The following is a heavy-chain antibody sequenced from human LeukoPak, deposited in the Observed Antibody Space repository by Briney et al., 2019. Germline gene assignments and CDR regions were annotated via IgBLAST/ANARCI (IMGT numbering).Heavy chain of an antibody. D-gene: IGHD3-22*01. J-gene: IGHJ4*02. CDR2: ISGSGGST. Sequence: GGSLRLSCTASGFAFSSYSMTWVRQAPGKGLEWVSGISGSGGSTFYADSVKGRFTISRDNYRNKLYLQMNSLRAEDTAVYYCAKGLNYESSAAFDYWGQGTLVTVSS. CDR1: GFAFSSYS. V-gene: IGHV3-23*01. CDR3: AKGLNYESSAAFDY.